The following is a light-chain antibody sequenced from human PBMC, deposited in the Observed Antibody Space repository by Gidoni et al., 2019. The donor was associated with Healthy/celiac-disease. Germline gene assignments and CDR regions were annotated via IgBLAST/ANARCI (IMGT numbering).Light chain of an antibody. CDR1: QGSRTD. J-gene: IGKJ4*01. CDR3: LQHNSYPLT. Sequence: DIQMTQSPSSLSASVGDRVTITCRASQGSRTDLGWYQQKPGKAPKRLIYAASSLQSGVPSRFSGSGSGTEFTLTISSLQPEDFATYYCLQHNSYPLTFGGGTKVEIK. V-gene: IGKV1-17*01. CDR2: AAS.